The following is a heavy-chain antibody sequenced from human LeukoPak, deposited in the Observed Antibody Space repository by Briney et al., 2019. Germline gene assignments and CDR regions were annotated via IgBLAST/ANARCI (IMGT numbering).Heavy chain of an antibody. CDR2: IKQDGSEK. D-gene: IGHD1-26*01. J-gene: IGHJ4*02. V-gene: IGHV3-7*01. CDR3: ASDQYSASYRIR. Sequence: GGSLRLSCAASGFTFSSYWMSWVRQAPGKGLEWVANIKQDGSEKYYVDSVKGRFTISRDNAKNSLCLQMNSLRAEDTAVYYCASDQYSASYRIRWGQGTLVTVSS. CDR1: GFTFSSYW.